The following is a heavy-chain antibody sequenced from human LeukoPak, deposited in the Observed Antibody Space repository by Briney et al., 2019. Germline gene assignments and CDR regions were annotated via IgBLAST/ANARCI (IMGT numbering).Heavy chain of an antibody. V-gene: IGHV4-59*12. D-gene: IGHD4-17*01. CDR2: IYYSGST. CDR3: ARDQVDYGDYFFGTGWFDP. CDR1: VGSISSYY. Sequence: PSETLSLTCIVSVGSISSYYWNWLRQPPGKGLEWIGFIYYSGSTNYNPSLKSRVTISVDTSKNQFSLKLSSVTAAAAAVYYCARDQVDYGDYFFGTGWFDPWGQGTLVTVSS. J-gene: IGHJ5*02.